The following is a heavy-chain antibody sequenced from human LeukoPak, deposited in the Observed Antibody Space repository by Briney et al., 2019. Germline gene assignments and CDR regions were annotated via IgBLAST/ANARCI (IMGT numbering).Heavy chain of an antibody. J-gene: IGHJ4*02. D-gene: IGHD3-3*01. V-gene: IGHV3-74*01. CDR1: GFTFSSYW. Sequence: GGSLRLSCAASGFTFSSYWMHWVRQAPGKGLVWVSRINRDGSTTSYADSVKGRFTISRDNAKNTLYLQMNSLRAEDTAMYYCARDAFGIDKSPFWGQGTLVTVSS. CDR2: INRDGSTT. CDR3: ARDAFGIDKSPF.